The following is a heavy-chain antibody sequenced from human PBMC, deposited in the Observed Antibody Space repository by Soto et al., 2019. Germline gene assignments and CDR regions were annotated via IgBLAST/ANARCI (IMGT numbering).Heavy chain of an antibody. CDR1: GFTFDDYT. V-gene: IGHV3-43*01. CDR3: AKDIHPFRLSCYLLN. CDR2: ISWDGGST. Sequence: EVQLVESGGVVVQPGGSLRLSCAASGFTFDDYTMHWVRQAPGKGLEWVSLISWDGGSTYYADSVKGRFTISRDNSKNSLYLQMNSLRTEDTALYYCAKDIHPFRLSCYLLNWGQGTLVTVSS. J-gene: IGHJ4*02. D-gene: IGHD2-2*01.